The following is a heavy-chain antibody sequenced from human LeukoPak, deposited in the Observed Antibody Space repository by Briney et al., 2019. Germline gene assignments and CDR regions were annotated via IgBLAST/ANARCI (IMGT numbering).Heavy chain of an antibody. J-gene: IGHJ4*02. Sequence: SETLSLICTVSGGSISSSSYFWGWLRQPPGRGLEWIGRIYYCGSTYYNPSLKSRVTISVDTSQNQFSLKLSSVTAADTAVYYCARATMQLATIVDYWGQGTLVTVSS. D-gene: IGHD5-12*01. CDR2: IYYCGST. CDR3: ARATMQLATIVDY. V-gene: IGHV4-39*07. CDR1: GGSISSSSYF.